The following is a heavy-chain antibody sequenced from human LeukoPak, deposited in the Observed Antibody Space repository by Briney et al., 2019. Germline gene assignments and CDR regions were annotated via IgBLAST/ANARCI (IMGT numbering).Heavy chain of an antibody. CDR1: GFTFSSYS. V-gene: IGHV3-21*01. D-gene: IGHD4-17*01. J-gene: IGHJ3*02. CDR2: ISSSSSYI. Sequence: PGGSLRLSCAASGFTFSSYSMNWVRQAPGKGLEWVSSISSSSSYIYYADSVKGRFTISRDNAKNSLYLQMNSLRAEDTAVYYCAREPQDPDYGDYEGGGDAFDIWGQGTMVTVSS. CDR3: AREPQDPDYGDYEGGGDAFDI.